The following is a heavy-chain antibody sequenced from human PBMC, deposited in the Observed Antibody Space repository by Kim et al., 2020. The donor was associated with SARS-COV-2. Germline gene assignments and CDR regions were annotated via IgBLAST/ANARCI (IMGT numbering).Heavy chain of an antibody. V-gene: IGHV5-10-1*01. CDR1: GYTFTNYW. CDR3: ARSAGIARMVFAFGY. Sequence: GESLKISCEGSGYTFTNYWIYWVRQRPGKGLEWMGRVDPSDSQSHYSPPFQGHVSISVDKSINTAYLQWSSLKASDTAMYYCARSAGIARMVFAFGYWGQGSLVTVSS. D-gene: IGHD2-8*02. J-gene: IGHJ4*02. CDR2: VDPSDSQS.